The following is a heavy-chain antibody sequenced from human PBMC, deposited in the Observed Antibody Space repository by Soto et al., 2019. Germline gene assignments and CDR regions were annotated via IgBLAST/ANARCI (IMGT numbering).Heavy chain of an antibody. Sequence: ASVKVSCKASGYTFTSYAMHWVRQAPGQRLEWMGWINAGNGNTKYSQKFQGRVTITRDTSASTAYMELSSLRSEDTAVYYCARDRGMVYAHYYMDVWGQGTTVTVSS. J-gene: IGHJ6*03. CDR3: ARDRGMVYAHYYMDV. CDR2: INAGNGNT. CDR1: GYTFTSYA. D-gene: IGHD2-8*01. V-gene: IGHV1-3*01.